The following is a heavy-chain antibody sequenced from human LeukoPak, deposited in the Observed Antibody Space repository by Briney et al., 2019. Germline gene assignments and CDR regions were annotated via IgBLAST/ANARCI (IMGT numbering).Heavy chain of an antibody. D-gene: IGHD3-22*01. V-gene: IGHV3-21*04. CDR3: AKGGDSSGYWRPFDY. J-gene: IGHJ4*02. CDR2: ISGSSTNI. Sequence: GGSLRLSCVASGFTFSRYGMHWVRQAPGKGLEWVSSISGSSTNIYYADSVKGRFTISRDNSKNTLYLQMNSLRAEDTAVYCCAKGGDSSGYWRPFDYWGQGTLVTVSS. CDR1: GFTFSRYG.